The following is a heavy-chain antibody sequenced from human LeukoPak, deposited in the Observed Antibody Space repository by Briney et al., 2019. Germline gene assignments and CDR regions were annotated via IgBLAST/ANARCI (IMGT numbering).Heavy chain of an antibody. CDR2: IYTTGDT. J-gene: IGHJ4*02. V-gene: IGHV4-4*07. CDR1: GDSISSPY. Sequence: SETLSLTCTVPGDSISSPYWSWIRQPAEEGLEWIGRIYTTGDTNYNPSLKSRVTLSVDTSKNQFSLTLNSVTAADTAVYYCARTSGYFYWESHFDYWGQGTLVTVSS. CDR3: ARTSGYFYWESHFDY. D-gene: IGHD3-22*01.